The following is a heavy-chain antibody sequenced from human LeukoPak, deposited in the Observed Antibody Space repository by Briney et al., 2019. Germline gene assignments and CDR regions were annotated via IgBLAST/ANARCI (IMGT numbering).Heavy chain of an antibody. Sequence: PSETLSLTCGVSGGSITSTNYWTWVRQPPGKGLEWIGEVNLQGSTNYNPSLMGRVAISVDRSENHISLQLTSVTAADTAVYYCAREGGPYRPLDYSGQGTLVTVSS. V-gene: IGHV4-4*02. CDR2: VNLQGST. J-gene: IGHJ4*02. CDR1: GGSITSTNY. CDR3: AREGGPYRPLDY.